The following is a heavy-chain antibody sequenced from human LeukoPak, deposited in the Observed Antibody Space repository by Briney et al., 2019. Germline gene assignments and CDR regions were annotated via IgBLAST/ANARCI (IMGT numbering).Heavy chain of an antibody. V-gene: IGHV5-51*01. Sequence: GESLKISSKGSDSSFTSYWNGWLRQMPGEGLEWVGIIYPGDSANRYSQSFQGQVTISAAKSISTAYLTWSSRNASATAMYYWGRAREDYGSAYDYSGQGTLVTVSS. D-gene: IGHD3-10*01. CDR3: GRAREDYGSAYDY. J-gene: IGHJ4*02. CDR1: DSSFTSYW. CDR2: IYPGDSAN.